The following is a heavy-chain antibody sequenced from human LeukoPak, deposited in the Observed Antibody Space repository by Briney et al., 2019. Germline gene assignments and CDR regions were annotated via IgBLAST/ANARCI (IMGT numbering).Heavy chain of an antibody. Sequence: ASVKVSCKASGYTFTGYYMHWVRQAPGQGLEWMGRINPNSGGTNYAQKFQGRVTMTRDTSISTAYMELSRLRSDDTAVYYCAREYYDFWSGYYTGIGWFDPWGQGTLVTVSS. CDR1: GYTFTGYY. D-gene: IGHD3-3*01. J-gene: IGHJ5*02. V-gene: IGHV1-2*06. CDR3: AREYYDFWSGYYTGIGWFDP. CDR2: INPNSGGT.